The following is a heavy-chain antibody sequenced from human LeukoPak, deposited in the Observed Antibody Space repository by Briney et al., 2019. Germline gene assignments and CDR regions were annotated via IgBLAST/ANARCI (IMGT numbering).Heavy chain of an antibody. V-gene: IGHV4-59*01. J-gene: IGHJ6*04. D-gene: IGHD2-2*01. CDR1: GGSISSYY. CDR3: ARAKTLYCSSTSCHYYYGMDV. Sequence: SETLSLTCTVSGGSISSYYWSWIRQPPGKGLEWIGYIYYSGSTNYNPSLRSRVTISVDTSKNLFSLKLSSVTAADTAVYYCARAKTLYCSSTSCHYYYGMDVWGKGTTVTVSS. CDR2: IYYSGST.